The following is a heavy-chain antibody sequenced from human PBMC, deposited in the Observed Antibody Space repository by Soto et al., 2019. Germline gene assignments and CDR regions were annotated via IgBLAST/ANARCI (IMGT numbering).Heavy chain of an antibody. CDR2: ISGSGGST. J-gene: IGHJ4*02. CDR3: AKAPFRYYYDSSGYSFDY. V-gene: IGHV3-23*01. CDR1: GFTFSSYA. Sequence: EVQLLESGGGLVQPGGSLRLSCAASGFTFSSYAMSWVRQAPGKGLEWVSAISGSGGSTYYADSVKGRFTISRDNSKNTLYLQKNSLRAEDTAVYYCAKAPFRYYYDSSGYSFDYGGQGTLVTVSS. D-gene: IGHD3-22*01.